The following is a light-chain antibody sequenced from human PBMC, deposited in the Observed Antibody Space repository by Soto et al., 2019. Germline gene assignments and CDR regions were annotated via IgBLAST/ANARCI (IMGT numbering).Light chain of an antibody. Sequence: QSALTQPASVSGSPGQSITISCTGTSSDVGGYNYVSWYQQHPGKAPKVMIYEVSNRPSGVSNRFSGSKSGNTASLTISGLQAEDEADYYCSSYTSSGTHVKFGGGTKLTVL. J-gene: IGLJ2*01. CDR2: EVS. CDR1: SSDVGGYNY. V-gene: IGLV2-14*01. CDR3: SSYTSSGTHVK.